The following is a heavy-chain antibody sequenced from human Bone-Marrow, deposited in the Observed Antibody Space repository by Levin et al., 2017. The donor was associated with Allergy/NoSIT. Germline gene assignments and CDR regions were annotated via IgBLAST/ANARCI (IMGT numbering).Heavy chain of an antibody. V-gene: IGHV3-15*01. CDR2: ITKITDGGAT. CDR1: GFTFNNAW. CDR3: TTALRWEQPPADY. Sequence: GGSLRLSCTASGFTFNNAWMSWVRQAPEKGLEWVGRITKITDGGATDYAAPVKGRFTISRDDSKNTLYLQMNSLRTEDTAVYYCTTALRWEQPPADYWGHGTLVTVSA. D-gene: IGHD1-26*01. J-gene: IGHJ4*01.